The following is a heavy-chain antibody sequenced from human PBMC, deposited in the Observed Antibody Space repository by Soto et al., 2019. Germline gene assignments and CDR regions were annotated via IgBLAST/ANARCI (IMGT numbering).Heavy chain of an antibody. D-gene: IGHD3-9*01. J-gene: IGHJ6*03. CDR3: ANSPPGMALVINYYYYMDV. V-gene: IGHV3-23*01. CDR1: GFTFSSYA. Sequence: GGSLRLSCAASGFTFSSYAMSWVRQAPGKGLEWVSAISGSGGSTYYADSVKGRFTISRDNSKNTLYLQMNSLRVEDTAVYYCANSPPGMALVINYYYYMDVWGKGTTVTVSS. CDR2: ISGSGGST.